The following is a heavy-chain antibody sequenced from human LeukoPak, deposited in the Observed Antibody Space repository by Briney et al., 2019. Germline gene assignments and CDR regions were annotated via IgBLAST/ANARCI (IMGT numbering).Heavy chain of an antibody. CDR3: ARQSYSSGWYDF. J-gene: IGHJ5*01. D-gene: IGHD6-19*01. CDR2: VHYSGST. V-gene: IGHV4-59*01. CDR1: GGSISSYY. Sequence: PSETLSPTCTVSGGSISSYYWGWIRQPPGKGLEWIGSVHYSGSTSYNPSLKSRVTTSVETSKNQFSLKLSSVTAADTAVYYCARQSYSSGWYDFWGQGTLVTVSS.